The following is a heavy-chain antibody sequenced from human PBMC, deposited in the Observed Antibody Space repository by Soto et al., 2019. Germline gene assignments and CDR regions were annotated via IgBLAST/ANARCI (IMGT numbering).Heavy chain of an antibody. D-gene: IGHD2-2*01. Sequence: QVQLVQSGAEVKKPGASVKVSCKASGYTFTSYGISWVRQAPGQGLEWMGWISAYNGNTNYAQKLQGRVTMTTDPSTSTAYMELRSLISDDTAVYYCARRNCSSTICPYNWFDPWGQGTLVTVSS. J-gene: IGHJ5*02. CDR2: ISAYNGNT. CDR3: ARRNCSSTICPYNWFDP. CDR1: GYTFTSYG. V-gene: IGHV1-18*04.